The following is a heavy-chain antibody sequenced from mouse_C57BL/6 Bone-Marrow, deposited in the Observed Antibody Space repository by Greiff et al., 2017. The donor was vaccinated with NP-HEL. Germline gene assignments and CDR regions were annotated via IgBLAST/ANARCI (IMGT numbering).Heavy chain of an antibody. V-gene: IGHV5-9*01. J-gene: IGHJ4*01. Sequence: EVKLMESGGGLVKPGGSLKLSCAASGFTFSSYTMSWVRQTPEKRLEWVATISGGGGNTYYPDSVKGRFTISRDNAKNTLYLQMSSLRSEDTALYYCARRGLLRRYYAMDYWGQGTSVTVSS. CDR1: GFTFSSYT. CDR2: ISGGGGNT. D-gene: IGHD2-3*01. CDR3: ARRGLLRRYYAMDY.